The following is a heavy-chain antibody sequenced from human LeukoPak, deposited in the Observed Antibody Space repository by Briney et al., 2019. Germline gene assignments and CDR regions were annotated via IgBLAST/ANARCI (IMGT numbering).Heavy chain of an antibody. D-gene: IGHD3-9*01. CDR1: GGSFSGYY. V-gene: IGHV4-34*01. Sequence: PSETLSLTCAVYGGSFSGYYWSWIRQPPGKGLEWIGEINHSGSTNYNPSLKSRVTISVDTSKNQFSLKLSSVTAADTAVYYCARDISIYPSYFDYWGQGTLVTVSS. J-gene: IGHJ4*02. CDR2: INHSGST. CDR3: ARDISIYPSYFDY.